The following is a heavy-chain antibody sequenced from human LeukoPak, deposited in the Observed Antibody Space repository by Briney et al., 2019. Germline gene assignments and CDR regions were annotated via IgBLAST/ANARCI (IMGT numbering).Heavy chain of an antibody. Sequence: ASVKVSCKASGYTFTGYYMHWVRQAPGQGLEWMGWINPNSGSTNYAQKFQGRVTMTRDTSISTAYMELSRLRSDDTAVYYCARPYDSSGYSFDYWGQGTLVTVSS. CDR1: GYTFTGYY. CDR2: INPNSGST. V-gene: IGHV1-2*02. J-gene: IGHJ4*02. CDR3: ARPYDSSGYSFDY. D-gene: IGHD3-22*01.